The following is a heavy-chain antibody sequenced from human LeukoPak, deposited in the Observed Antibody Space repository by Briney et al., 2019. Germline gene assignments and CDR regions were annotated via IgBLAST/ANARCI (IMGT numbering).Heavy chain of an antibody. J-gene: IGHJ4*02. CDR1: GFTFSTYA. V-gene: IGHV3-23*01. CDR3: ARGDSVYGSGTYFDY. D-gene: IGHD3-10*01. Sequence: PGGSLRLSCAASGFTFSTYAMSWVRQAPGKGLEWVSTISGSAYSTYYADSVKGRFTISRDNSKNTLYLQMDSLRAEDTAVYYCARGDSVYGSGTYFDYWGQGTLVTVSS. CDR2: ISGSAYST.